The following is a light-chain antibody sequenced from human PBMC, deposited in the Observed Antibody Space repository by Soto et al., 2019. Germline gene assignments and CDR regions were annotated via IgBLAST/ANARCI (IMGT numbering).Light chain of an antibody. CDR2: EVS. J-gene: IGLJ3*02. Sequence: QSVLTQPPSASGSPGQSVTISCTGTSSDAGGYNYVSWYQQHPGKAPKLMIYEVSKRPSGVPDRFSGSKSGNTASLTVSGLQAEDEADYYCSSYAGSNNLNWVFGGGTKLTVL. CDR1: SSDAGGYNY. V-gene: IGLV2-8*01. CDR3: SSYAGSNNLNWV.